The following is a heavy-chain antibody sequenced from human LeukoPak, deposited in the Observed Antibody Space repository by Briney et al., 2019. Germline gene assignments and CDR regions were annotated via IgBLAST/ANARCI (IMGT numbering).Heavy chain of an antibody. D-gene: IGHD6-13*01. CDR1: GGSFSGYY. V-gene: IGHV4-34*01. CDR2: INHSGST. J-gene: IGHJ4*02. CDR3: ARGGIAAAGTIDY. Sequence: PSETLSLTCAVYGGSFSGYYWSWIRQPPGKGLEWIGEINHSGSTNYNPSHKSRVTISVDTSKNQFSLKLSSVTAADTAVYYCARGGIAAAGTIDYWGQGTLVTVSS.